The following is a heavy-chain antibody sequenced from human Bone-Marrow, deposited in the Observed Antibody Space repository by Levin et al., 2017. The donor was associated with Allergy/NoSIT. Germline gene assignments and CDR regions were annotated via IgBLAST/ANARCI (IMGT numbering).Heavy chain of an antibody. CDR2: ISYDGSNK. J-gene: IGHJ5*02. CDR1: GFTFSSYA. CDR3: ARDGSTNCSSTSCDKRGVGDGRDADWFEP. Sequence: GGSLRLSCAASGFTFSSYAMHWVRQAPGKGLEWVAVISYDGSNKYSADSVKGRFTISRDNSKNTQYLQMNSLRAADTAVYYCARDGSTNCSSTSCDKRGVGDGRDADWFEPWSQGTLVTVSS. D-gene: IGHD2-2*01. V-gene: IGHV3-30-3*01.